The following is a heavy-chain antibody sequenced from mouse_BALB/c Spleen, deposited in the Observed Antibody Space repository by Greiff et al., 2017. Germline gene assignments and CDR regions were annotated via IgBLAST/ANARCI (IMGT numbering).Heavy chain of an antibody. J-gene: IGHJ4*01. CDR1: GFTFSSFG. D-gene: IGHD2-10*01. V-gene: IGHV5-17*02. CDR3: ASASYYGNYVAMDY. Sequence: EVKVVESGGGLVQPGGSRKLSCAASGFTFSSFGMHWVRQAPEKGLEWVAYISSGSSTIYYADTVKGRFTISRDNPKNTLFLQMTSLRSEDTAMYYCASASYYGNYVAMDYWGQGTSVTVSS. CDR2: ISSGSSTI.